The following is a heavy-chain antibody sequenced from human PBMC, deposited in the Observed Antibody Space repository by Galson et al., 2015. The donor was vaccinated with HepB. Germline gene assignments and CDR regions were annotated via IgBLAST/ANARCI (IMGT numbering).Heavy chain of an antibody. CDR2: TYYRSKWYN. D-gene: IGHD6-6*01. CDR1: GDSVSSNSAA. V-gene: IGHV6-1*01. J-gene: IGHJ6*02. CDR3: AKAARRYYYYGMDV. Sequence: CAISGDSVSSNSAAWNWIRQSPSRGLEWLGRTYYRSKWYNDYAVSVKSRITINPDTSKNQFSLQLNSVTPEDTAVYYCAKAARRYYYYGMDVWGQGTTVTVSS.